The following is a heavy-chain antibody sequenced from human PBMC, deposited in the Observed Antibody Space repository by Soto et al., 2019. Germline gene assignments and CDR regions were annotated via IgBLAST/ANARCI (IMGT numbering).Heavy chain of an antibody. V-gene: IGHV2-70*01. D-gene: IGHD2-2*01. Sequence: SGPTLVNPTQTLTLTCTFSGFSLSTSGMCVSWIRQPPGKALEWLALIDWDDDKYYSTSLKTRLTISKDTSKNQVVLTMTNMDPVDTATYYCARSISIVVVPAAGFDYWGQGTLVTVSS. J-gene: IGHJ4*02. CDR1: GFSLSTSGMC. CDR3: ARSISIVVVPAAGFDY. CDR2: IDWDDDK.